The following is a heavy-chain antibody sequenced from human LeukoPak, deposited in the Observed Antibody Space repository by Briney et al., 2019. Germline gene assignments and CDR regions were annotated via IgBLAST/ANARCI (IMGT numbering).Heavy chain of an antibody. CDR1: GYSFTGYY. CDR2: INPNSGGT. Sequence: ASVKVSCKASGYSFTGYYLHWVRQAPGQGLEWMGWINPNSGGTNYAQKFQGRVSMTRDMSINTAYVELNRLRPDDTAVYFCARDYDTIFGVLIPFDYWGQGTLVTVAS. D-gene: IGHD3-3*01. J-gene: IGHJ4*02. V-gene: IGHV1-2*02. CDR3: ARDYDTIFGVLIPFDY.